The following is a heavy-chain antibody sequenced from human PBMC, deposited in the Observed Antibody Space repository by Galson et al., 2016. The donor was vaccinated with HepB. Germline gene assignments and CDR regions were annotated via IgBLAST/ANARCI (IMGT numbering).Heavy chain of an antibody. V-gene: IGHV3-43D*03. Sequence: SLRLSCAASEFTFSNFAMHWVRQVPGKGLEWVSLISWDGGTTYYADSVKGRFTISRDSTTNSLYLQMHSLRAEDTAIYYCAKVGSAIAVTGYFDNWGQGTLVTVSS. D-gene: IGHD6-19*01. CDR3: AKVGSAIAVTGYFDN. J-gene: IGHJ4*02. CDR1: EFTFSNFA. CDR2: ISWDGGTT.